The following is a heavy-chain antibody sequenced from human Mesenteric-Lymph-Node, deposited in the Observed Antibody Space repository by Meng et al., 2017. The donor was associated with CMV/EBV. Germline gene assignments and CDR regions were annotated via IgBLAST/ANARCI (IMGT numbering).Heavy chain of an antibody. CDR2: IRSKVYGETT. CDR3: TRTGYISGWYGRVEYYFDH. V-gene: IGHV3-49*04. CDR1: GFTFGDYA. J-gene: IGHJ4*02. D-gene: IGHD6-19*01. Sequence: GESLKISCTASGFTFGDYAMSWVRQAPGKGLEWVGLIRSKVYGETTENAASVKGRLTISRDDSKTIAYLQMNSLKTEDTAVYYCTRTGYISGWYGRVEYYFDHWGQGTLVTVSS.